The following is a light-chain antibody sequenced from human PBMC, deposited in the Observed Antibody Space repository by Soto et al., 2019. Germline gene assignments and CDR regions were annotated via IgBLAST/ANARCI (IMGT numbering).Light chain of an antibody. CDR1: SSDVGGYNY. CDR2: EVS. CDR3: CSYAGSSSVV. J-gene: IGLJ2*01. V-gene: IGLV2-8*01. Sequence: QSALTQPPSASGSPGQSVTISCTGTSSDVGGYNYVSWYQQHPGKAPKLMIYEVSKRPSGVPDRFSGSKSGNTASLTVSGLQAEDEADYYCCSYAGSSSVVFGGVTKVTVL.